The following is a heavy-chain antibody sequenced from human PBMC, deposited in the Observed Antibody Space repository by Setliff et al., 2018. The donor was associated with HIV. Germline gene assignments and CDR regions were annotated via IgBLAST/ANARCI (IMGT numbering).Heavy chain of an antibody. V-gene: IGHV4-39*01. CDR2: ISYNANT. CDR1: GGSITTTNYY. D-gene: IGHD1-26*01. CDR3: ARMGLPLHRAFDY. Sequence: ETLSLTCNVSGGSITTTNYYWGWIRQPPGKGLEWIGSISYNANTYYNPSLKSRVTIAVDTSKNNFSLRLTSVTAADTAVYYCARMGLPLHRAFDYWGQGTLVTVSS. J-gene: IGHJ4*01.